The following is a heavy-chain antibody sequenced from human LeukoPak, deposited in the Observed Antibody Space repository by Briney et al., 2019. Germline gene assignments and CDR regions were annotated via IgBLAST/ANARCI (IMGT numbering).Heavy chain of an antibody. V-gene: IGHV4-61*01. CDR3: TASYTSGFPEIDY. J-gene: IGHJ4*02. CDR2: IFYSGST. Sequence: SETQSLTCTVSGGSVNSGNYYWSWIRQPPGKGLEWIAYIFYSGSTNYNPSLKSRVTMSIDTSKNQFSLRLSSVTAADTAFYYCTASYTSGFPEIDYWGQGTLVTVSS. D-gene: IGHD6-19*01. CDR1: GGSVNSGNYY.